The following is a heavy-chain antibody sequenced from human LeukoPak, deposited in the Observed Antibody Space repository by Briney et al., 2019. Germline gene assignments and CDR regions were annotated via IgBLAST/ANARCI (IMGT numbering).Heavy chain of an antibody. J-gene: IGHJ5*02. CDR1: GFTFSSYA. V-gene: IGHV3-23*01. CDR2: ISGNGDST. CDR3: ARQMATINH. Sequence: GGSLRLSCAASGFTFSSYAMSWVRQAPGKGLEWVSAISGNGDSTYYADSVKGRFTISRDNSKNTLYLQTNSLRAEDTALYYCARQMATINHWGQGTLVTVSS. D-gene: IGHD5-24*01.